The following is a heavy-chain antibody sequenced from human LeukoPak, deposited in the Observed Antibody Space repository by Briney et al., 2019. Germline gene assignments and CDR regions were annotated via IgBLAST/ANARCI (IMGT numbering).Heavy chain of an antibody. D-gene: IGHD3-22*01. Sequence: QPGGSLRLSCAASGFTVSSNYMSWVRQAPGKGLEWVSIIYSGGSTYYADSVKGRFTISRDNSKNTLYLQMNSLRAEDTAVYYCARGRSYYDSSGYYYQLEPTEYWGQGTLVTVSS. CDR3: ARGRSYYDSSGYYYQLEPTEY. V-gene: IGHV3-66*02. J-gene: IGHJ4*02. CDR2: IYSGGST. CDR1: GFTVSSNY.